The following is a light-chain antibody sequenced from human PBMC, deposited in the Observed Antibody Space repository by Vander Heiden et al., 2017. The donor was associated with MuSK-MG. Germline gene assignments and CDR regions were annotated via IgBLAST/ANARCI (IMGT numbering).Light chain of an antibody. CDR1: KLGDKY. Sequence: SYELTQPPLVSVSPGQTASITCSGDKLGDKYACWYQQKPGQAPVLVIYQDSKRPAGIPERFSGSNSGTTATLTISGTQAMDEADYYCQAWDSSIVVFGGGTKLTVL. J-gene: IGLJ2*01. V-gene: IGLV3-1*01. CDR2: QDS. CDR3: QAWDSSIVV.